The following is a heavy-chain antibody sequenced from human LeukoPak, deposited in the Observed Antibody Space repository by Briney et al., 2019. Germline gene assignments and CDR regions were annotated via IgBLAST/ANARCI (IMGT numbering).Heavy chain of an antibody. CDR2: IYYSGST. CDR3: ARGEMATIMIDY. Sequence: SETQSLTCTVSGGSISSYYWSWIRQPPGKGLEWIGYIYYSGSTNYNPSLKSRVTISVDTSKNQFSLKLSSVTAADTAVYYCARGEMATIMIDYWGQGTLVTVSS. V-gene: IGHV4-59*01. J-gene: IGHJ4*02. D-gene: IGHD5-24*01. CDR1: GGSISSYY.